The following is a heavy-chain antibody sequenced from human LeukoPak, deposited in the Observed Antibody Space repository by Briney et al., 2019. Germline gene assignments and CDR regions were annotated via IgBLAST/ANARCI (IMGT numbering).Heavy chain of an antibody. CDR2: INHSGST. J-gene: IGHJ4*02. Sequence: SETLSLTCAVYGGSLSGYYWSWIRQPPGKGLEWIGEINHSGSTNYNPSLKSRVTISVDTSKNQFSLKLSSVTAADTAVYYCARRMVVTAMFDYWGQGTLVTVSS. CDR1: GGSLSGYY. V-gene: IGHV4-34*01. D-gene: IGHD2-21*02. CDR3: ARRMVVTAMFDY.